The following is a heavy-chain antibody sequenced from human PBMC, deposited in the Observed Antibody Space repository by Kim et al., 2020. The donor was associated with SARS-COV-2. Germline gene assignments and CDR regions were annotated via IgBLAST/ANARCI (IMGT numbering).Heavy chain of an antibody. CDR2: ISGSGGST. Sequence: GGSLRLSCAASGFTFSSYAMSWVRQAPGKGLEWVSAISGSGGSTYYADSVKGPFTISRDNSNNTLYLQMNSVRAEDTAVYYCAKEFLGTIFGVVYYYYYYMDVWGKGTTVTVSS. J-gene: IGHJ6*03. D-gene: IGHD3-3*01. CDR3: AKEFLGTIFGVVYYYYYYMDV. V-gene: IGHV3-23*01. CDR1: GFTFSSYA.